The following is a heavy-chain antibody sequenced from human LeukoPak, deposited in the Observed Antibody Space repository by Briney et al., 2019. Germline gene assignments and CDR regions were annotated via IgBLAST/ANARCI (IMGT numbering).Heavy chain of an antibody. V-gene: IGHV4-59*12. CDR3: ARGSPVLRYFDWLSTFDY. CDR2: IYYSGST. Sequence: SETLSLTCTVSGGSISSYYWSWIRQPPGKGLVWIGYIYYSGSTNYNPSLKSRVTISVDTSKNQFSLKLSSVTAADTALYYCARGSPVLRYFDWLSTFDYWGQGTLVTVSS. D-gene: IGHD3-9*01. CDR1: GGSISSYY. J-gene: IGHJ4*02.